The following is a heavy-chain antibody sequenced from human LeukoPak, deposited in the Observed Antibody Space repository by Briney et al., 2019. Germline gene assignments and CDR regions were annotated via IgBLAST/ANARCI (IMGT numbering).Heavy chain of an antibody. CDR1: GGSISSGSYY. Sequence: PSETLSLTCTVSGGSISSGSYYWSWIRQPAGKGLEWIGSIYYSGSTYYNPSLKSRVTISVDTSKNQFSLKLSSVTAADTAVYYCAGIAVAGTYYWGQGTLVTVSS. J-gene: IGHJ4*02. V-gene: IGHV4-39*01. D-gene: IGHD6-19*01. CDR3: AGIAVAGTYY. CDR2: IYYSGST.